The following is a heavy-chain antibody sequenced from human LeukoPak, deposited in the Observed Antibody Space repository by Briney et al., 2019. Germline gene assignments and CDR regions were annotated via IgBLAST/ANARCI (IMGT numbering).Heavy chain of an antibody. CDR3: ARNEGSF. CDR1: GFTFSDHY. CDR2: ISNSGSLK. J-gene: IGHJ4*02. D-gene: IGHD1-26*01. Sequence: PGGSLRLSCAASGFTFSDHYMSWFRQAPGKGLEWVSYISNSGSLKYYADSVKGRFTISRDNAKNSLYLQMDSLRAEETAVYYCARNEGSFWGQGTLVTVSS. V-gene: IGHV3-11*01.